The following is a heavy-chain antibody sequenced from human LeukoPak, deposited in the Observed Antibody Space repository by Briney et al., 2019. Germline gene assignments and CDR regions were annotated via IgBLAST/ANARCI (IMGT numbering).Heavy chain of an antibody. D-gene: IGHD3-16*01. J-gene: IGHJ6*03. CDR1: GFTFSSYW. V-gene: IGHV3-74*01. CDR3: ARVPTVGYYYVDV. Sequence: GGSLRLSCAASGFTFSSYWMHWGRQAPGKGLVWVSRINNDGSTTSYADSVKGRFTISRDYAKNTLYLQMNSLRVEDTAVYYCARVPTVGYYYVDVWGRGTTVTVS. CDR2: INNDGSTT.